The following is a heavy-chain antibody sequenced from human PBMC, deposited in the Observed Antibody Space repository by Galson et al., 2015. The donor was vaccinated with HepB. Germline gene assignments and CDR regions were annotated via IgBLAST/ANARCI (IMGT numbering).Heavy chain of an antibody. D-gene: IGHD3-3*01. J-gene: IGHJ4*02. Sequence: ETLSLTCTVSGGSISSSSYYWGWIRQPPGKGLEWIGSIYYSGSTYYNPSLKSRVTISVDTSKNQFSLKLSSVTAADTAVYYCARWGNDFWSGYYPFDYWGQGTLVTVSS. CDR3: ARWGNDFWSGYYPFDY. V-gene: IGHV4-39*01. CDR2: IYYSGST. CDR1: GGSISSSSYY.